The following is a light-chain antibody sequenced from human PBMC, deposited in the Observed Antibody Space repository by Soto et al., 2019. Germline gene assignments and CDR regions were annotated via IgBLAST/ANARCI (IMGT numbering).Light chain of an antibody. J-gene: IGKJ2*01. V-gene: IGKV1-39*01. CDR1: QSISRY. CDR3: QQSDSSPYT. CDR2: AAS. Sequence: DIQVTQSPSSLSASVGDRVTITCRTSQSISRYLHWYQQKPGKAPNLLIYAASSLQSGVPSRFSGGGSGTYFTLTITNLQPGDFATYYCQQSDSSPYTFGQGTKLEI.